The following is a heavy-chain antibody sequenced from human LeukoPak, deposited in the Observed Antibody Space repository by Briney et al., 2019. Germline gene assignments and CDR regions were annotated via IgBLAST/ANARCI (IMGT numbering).Heavy chain of an antibody. D-gene: IGHD1-26*01. Sequence: GGSLTLSCAASGFTFSSYAMSWVRQAPGKGLEGVSAISGSGGSTYYADSAKGRFTISRDNSKNTLYLQMNRLRAEDTAVYYCAKVSGIVGASYYFDYWGQGALVTVSS. CDR1: GFTFSSYA. J-gene: IGHJ4*02. CDR3: AKVSGIVGASYYFDY. CDR2: ISGSGGST. V-gene: IGHV3-23*01.